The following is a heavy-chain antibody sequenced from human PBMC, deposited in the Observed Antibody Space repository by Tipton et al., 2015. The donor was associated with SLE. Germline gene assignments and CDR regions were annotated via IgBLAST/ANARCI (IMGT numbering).Heavy chain of an antibody. D-gene: IGHD6-19*01. Sequence: TLSLTCTVSGGSISSGSYYWSWIRQPAGKGLEWIGEINHSGSTNYNPSLKSRVTISVDTSKNQFSLKLSSVTAADTAVYYCAGGGGSGWDYFDYWGQGTLVTVSS. CDR1: GGSISSGSYY. V-gene: IGHV4-61*10. CDR2: INHSGST. J-gene: IGHJ4*02. CDR3: AGGGGSGWDYFDY.